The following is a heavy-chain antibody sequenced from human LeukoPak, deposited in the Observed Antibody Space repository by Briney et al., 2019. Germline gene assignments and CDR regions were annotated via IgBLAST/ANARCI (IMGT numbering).Heavy chain of an antibody. CDR1: GGSFSGYY. V-gene: IGHV4-34*01. D-gene: IGHD6-6*01. Sequence: PSETLSLTCAIYGGSFSGYYWSWIRQPPGKGLEWIGEINHSGSTNYNPSLKSRVTISVDTSKNQFSLKLSSVTAADTAVYYCARNSEARSSSSVSFDYWGQGTLVTVSS. CDR3: ARNSEARSSSSVSFDY. CDR2: INHSGST. J-gene: IGHJ4*02.